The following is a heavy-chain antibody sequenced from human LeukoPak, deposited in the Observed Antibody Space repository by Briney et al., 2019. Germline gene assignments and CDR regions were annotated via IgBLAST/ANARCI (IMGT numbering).Heavy chain of an antibody. V-gene: IGHV1-69*06. D-gene: IGHD2-2*01. CDR1: GGTFSSYA. CDR2: IIPIFGTA. J-gene: IGHJ4*02. CDR3: ARYCSSTSCYLDY. Sequence: SVKVSCKASGGTFSSYAISWVRQAPGQGLEWMGGIIPIFGTANYAQKFQGRVTITADKSTSTAYMELSSLRSEDTAVYYCARYCSSTSCYLDYWGQGTLVTVSS.